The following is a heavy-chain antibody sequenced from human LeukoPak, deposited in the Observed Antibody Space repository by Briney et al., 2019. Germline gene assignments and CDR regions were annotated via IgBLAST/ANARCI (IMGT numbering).Heavy chain of an antibody. J-gene: IGHJ4*02. V-gene: IGHV3-30-3*01. Sequence: GGSLRLSCAASGFTFSSYAMHWVRQAPGKGLEWVAVISYDGSNKYYADSVKGRFTISRDNSKNTLYLQMNSLRAEDTAVYYCAKDGYCSSTSCYPAPYWGQGTLVTVSS. D-gene: IGHD2-2*01. CDR3: AKDGYCSSTSCYPAPY. CDR2: ISYDGSNK. CDR1: GFTFSSYA.